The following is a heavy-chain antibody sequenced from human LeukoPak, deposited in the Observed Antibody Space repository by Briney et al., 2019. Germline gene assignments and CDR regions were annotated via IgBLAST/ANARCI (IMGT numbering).Heavy chain of an antibody. V-gene: IGHV3-66*01. CDR3: ARGAYYYED. Sequence: PSETLSLTCVVSGGSIISSGWWSWVRQPPGRGLEWVSVIYSGGSTYYADSVKGRFTISRDNAKNSLYLQMNSLRAEDTAVYYCARGAYYYEDWSQGTLVTVSS. D-gene: IGHD3-22*01. CDR1: GGSIISSGW. CDR2: IYSGGST. J-gene: IGHJ4*02.